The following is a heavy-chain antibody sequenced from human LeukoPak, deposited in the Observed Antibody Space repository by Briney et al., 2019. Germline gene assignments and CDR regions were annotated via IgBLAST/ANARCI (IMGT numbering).Heavy chain of an antibody. CDR1: GGSISSYY. Sequence: SATLSLTCTVSGGSISSYYWSWIRQPAGKGLEWIGRIYASGSTKYNPSLKSRVTISVDTSKNQFSLKLSSVTAADTALYYCARLRRDYYGSGSFSFLVSNWFDPWGQGTLVTVSS. D-gene: IGHD3-10*01. CDR3: ARLRRDYYGSGSFSFLVSNWFDP. V-gene: IGHV4-4*07. J-gene: IGHJ5*02. CDR2: IYASGST.